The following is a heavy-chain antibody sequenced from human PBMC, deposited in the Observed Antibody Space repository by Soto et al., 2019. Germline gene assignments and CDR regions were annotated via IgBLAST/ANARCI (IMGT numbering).Heavy chain of an antibody. CDR1: GGSCSGYY. J-gene: IGHJ5*02. V-gene: IGHV4-34*01. Sequence: SETVSLASAVYGGSCSGYYWSWVRQPPGKGLEWIGEINHSGSTNDNPSLKSRVTISVDTSKNQFSLKLSSVTAADTAVYYCARYEFWRNWFDLWGQGTLVTVS. CDR2: INHSGST. D-gene: IGHD3-3*01. CDR3: ARYEFWRNWFDL.